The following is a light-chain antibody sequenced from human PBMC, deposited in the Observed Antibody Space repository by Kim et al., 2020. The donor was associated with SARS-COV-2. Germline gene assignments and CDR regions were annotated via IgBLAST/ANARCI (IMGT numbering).Light chain of an antibody. Sequence: SVSPGERATLSRRASQSVSSNLAWYQQKLGQAPRLLIYDASTRATGIPDRFSGSGSGTEFTLTISSLQSEDFAVYYCQQYNDWWTFGQGTKVDIK. CDR1: QSVSSN. J-gene: IGKJ1*01. V-gene: IGKV3-15*01. CDR2: DAS. CDR3: QQYNDWWT.